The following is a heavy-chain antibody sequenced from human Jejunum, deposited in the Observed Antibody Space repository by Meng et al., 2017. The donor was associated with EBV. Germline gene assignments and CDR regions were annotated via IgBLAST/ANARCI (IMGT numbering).Heavy chain of an antibody. V-gene: IGHV1-69*06. CDR2: FIPISART. Sequence: GAHVKTPSSSVNVSCKASGVNFSSYGINWRRKPPGQGDGCMGGFIPISARTSYALEFQDRVTITADKFTSTVDMEMSSLKSEDTAVYYCARDQGRDYGSSTYYTHWGRGTLVTVSS. CDR1: GVNFSSYG. J-gene: IGHJ4*02. CDR3: ARDQGRDYGSSTYYTH. D-gene: IGHD3-22*01.